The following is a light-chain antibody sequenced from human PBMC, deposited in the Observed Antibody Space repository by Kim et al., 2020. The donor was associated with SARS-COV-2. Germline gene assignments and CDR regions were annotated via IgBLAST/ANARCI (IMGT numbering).Light chain of an antibody. CDR1: NIGFKS. CDR3: QVWDTASDQYV. V-gene: IGLV3-21*04. CDR2: YDS. J-gene: IGLJ1*01. Sequence: PRKTASITCGGNNIGFKSVYWYQQKPGQAPVMVSYYDSDRPSGIPERFSGSNSGNTATLTINRVEAEDEADYFCQVWDTASDQYVFASGTKVTVL.